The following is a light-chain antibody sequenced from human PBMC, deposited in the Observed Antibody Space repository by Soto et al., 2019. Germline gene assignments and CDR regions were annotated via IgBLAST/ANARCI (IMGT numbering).Light chain of an antibody. CDR3: QQYNSWPYT. V-gene: IGKV3-15*01. CDR2: GAS. J-gene: IGKJ2*01. Sequence: EIVMTQSPASVSVSVGERPTLSCRASQSVSSNLTWYQQKPGQAPRLLIYGASSRESGIPSRFSGSGSGTDFTLTISSLQSEDFAVYYCQQYNSWPYTFGQGTKLEIK. CDR1: QSVSSN.